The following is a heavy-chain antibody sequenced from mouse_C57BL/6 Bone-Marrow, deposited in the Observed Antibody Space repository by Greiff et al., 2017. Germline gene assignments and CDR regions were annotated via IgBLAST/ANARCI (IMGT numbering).Heavy chain of an antibody. CDR1: GFNIKDDY. CDR3: TLVRPLAY. Sequence: EVQLQESGAELVRPGASVKLSCTASGFNIKDDYMHWVKQRPEQGLEWIGWIDPENGDTEYASKFQGKATITADTSSNTAYLQLSSLTSEDTAVYYCTLVRPLAYWGQGTLVTVSA. CDR2: IDPENGDT. J-gene: IGHJ3*01. D-gene: IGHD1-2*01. V-gene: IGHV14-4*01.